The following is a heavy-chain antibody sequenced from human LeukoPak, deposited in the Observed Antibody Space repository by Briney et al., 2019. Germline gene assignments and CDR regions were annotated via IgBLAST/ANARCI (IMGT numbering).Heavy chain of an antibody. CDR1: GFPFSSYA. V-gene: IGHV3-23*01. CDR2: ISGGGVTT. D-gene: IGHD3-22*01. Sequence: GGSLRLSCTGSGFPFSSYAMSWVRQAPGRGLEWVSAISGGGVTTYYADSVKGRFTISRDNSKNTLSLQMNSLRAEDTAVYYCAKRSAYYDSNGFNPFDFWGQGTLVTVSS. J-gene: IGHJ4*02. CDR3: AKRSAYYDSNGFNPFDF.